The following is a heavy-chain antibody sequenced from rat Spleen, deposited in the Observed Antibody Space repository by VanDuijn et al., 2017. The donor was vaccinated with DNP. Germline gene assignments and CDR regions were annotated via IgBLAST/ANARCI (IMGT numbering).Heavy chain of an antibody. CDR1: GFTFSDYA. CDR2: IIYDGSNT. Sequence: EVQLVESGGGLVQPGRSLKLSCAASGFTFSDYAMAWVRQSLRKGLEWVAVIIYDGSNTHYRDSVKGRFTMSRDNAKSTLYLQMDSLRSEDTATYYCATGGYGGYSEGNWFAYWGQGTLVTVSS. J-gene: IGHJ3*01. CDR3: ATGGYGGYSEGNWFAY. D-gene: IGHD1-11*01. V-gene: IGHV5-7*01.